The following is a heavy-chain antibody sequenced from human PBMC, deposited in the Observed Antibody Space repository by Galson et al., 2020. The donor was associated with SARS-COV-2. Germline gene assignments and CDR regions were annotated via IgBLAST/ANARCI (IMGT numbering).Heavy chain of an antibody. Sequence: SETLSLTCAVYGGSFSGYDWSWIRQPPGKGLEWIGEINHSGSTNYNPSLKSRVTISVDTSKNQFSLKLSSVTAADTAVYYCARTLYDFWTYYYYYMDVWGKGTKVTVSS. D-gene: IGHD3-3*01. CDR2: INHSGST. CDR1: GGSFSGYD. V-gene: IGHV4-34*01. J-gene: IGHJ6*03. CDR3: ARTLYDFWTYYYYYMDV.